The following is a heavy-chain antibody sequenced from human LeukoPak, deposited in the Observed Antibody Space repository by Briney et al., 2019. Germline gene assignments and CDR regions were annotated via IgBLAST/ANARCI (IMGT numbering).Heavy chain of an antibody. Sequence: ASVKVSCKASGYTFTGYCIHWVRQAPRQGLEWMGWITPNTGDTNYSQKFQGRVTMTRDTSITTAYMELSRLRSDDTAMYYCARVVGQGTAMPSRDYFDYWGQGTLVIVSS. CDR3: ARVVGQGTAMPSRDYFDY. V-gene: IGHV1-2*02. CDR2: ITPNTGDT. CDR1: GYTFTGYC. J-gene: IGHJ4*02. D-gene: IGHD5-18*01.